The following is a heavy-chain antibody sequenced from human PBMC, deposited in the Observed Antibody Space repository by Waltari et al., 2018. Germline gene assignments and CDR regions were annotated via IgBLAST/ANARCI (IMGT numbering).Heavy chain of an antibody. V-gene: IGHV3-21*01. CDR1: GFTFSSYS. D-gene: IGHD2-15*01. CDR2: SSSSSSYI. Sequence: EVQLVESGGGLVKPGGSLRLSCAASGFTFSSYSMNWVRQAPGKGLEWVSSSSSSSSYIYYADSVKGRFTISRDNAKNSLYLQMNSLRAEDTAVYYCARWTPPPYYYYYMDVWGKGTTVTVSS. J-gene: IGHJ6*03. CDR3: ARWTPPPYYYYYMDV.